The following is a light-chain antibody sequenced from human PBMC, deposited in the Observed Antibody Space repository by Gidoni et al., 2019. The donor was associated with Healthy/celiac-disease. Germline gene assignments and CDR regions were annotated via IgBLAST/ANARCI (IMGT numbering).Light chain of an antibody. Sequence: DIVLTQSPATLSLSPGERATLSCRASQSVSSYLAWYQQKLGQAPRLLIYDASNRATGIPARFSGSGSGTDFTLTISSLEPEDFAVYYCQQRSNWPRLTFGGGTKVEIK. CDR2: DAS. CDR1: QSVSSY. J-gene: IGKJ4*01. CDR3: QQRSNWPRLT. V-gene: IGKV3-11*01.